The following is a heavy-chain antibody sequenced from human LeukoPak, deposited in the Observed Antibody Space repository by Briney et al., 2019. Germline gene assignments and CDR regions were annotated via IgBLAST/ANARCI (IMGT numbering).Heavy chain of an antibody. CDR1: GGSISSGGYY. CDR3: MRGGIGYDSDY. J-gene: IGHJ4*02. V-gene: IGHV4-30-2*01. D-gene: IGHD5-12*01. CDR2: IRHSGNT. Sequence: PSETLSLICTVSGGSISSGGYYCSWIRQPPGKGLEWVGYIRHSGNTYYNPSLKSRVTISADRSKNQFSLNLSSVTAADTAVYYCMRGGIGYDSDYWGQGTLVTVSS.